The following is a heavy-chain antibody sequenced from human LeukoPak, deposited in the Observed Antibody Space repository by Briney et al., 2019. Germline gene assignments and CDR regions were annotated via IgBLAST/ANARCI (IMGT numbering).Heavy chain of an antibody. Sequence: GGSLRLSCAASGFYFSTYVMGWVRQSPGKGLEWVANINKDGSEEYYVDSVRGRFTISRDNGKNSLNLQMNSLRVEDTAVYYCARDLRSNTFSDYYGVDVWGQGTTVIVSS. CDR1: GFYFSTYV. J-gene: IGHJ6*02. V-gene: IGHV3-7*01. D-gene: IGHD2-15*01. CDR2: INKDGSEE. CDR3: ARDLRSNTFSDYYGVDV.